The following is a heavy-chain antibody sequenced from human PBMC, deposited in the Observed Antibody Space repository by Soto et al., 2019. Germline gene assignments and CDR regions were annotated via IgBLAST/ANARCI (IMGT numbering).Heavy chain of an antibody. J-gene: IGHJ6*02. Sequence: ASVKVSCKASGYTFSGYYMHWVRQAPGQGLEWMGWINPNSGGTNYAQKFQGWVTMTRDTSISTAYMELSRLRSDDTAVYYCAGGGRLGELFFGYYYYSGRDVGGQGPRVTVSS. CDR1: GYTFSGYY. CDR3: AGGGRLGELFFGYYYYSGRDV. CDR2: INPNSGGT. D-gene: IGHD3-16*01. V-gene: IGHV1-2*04.